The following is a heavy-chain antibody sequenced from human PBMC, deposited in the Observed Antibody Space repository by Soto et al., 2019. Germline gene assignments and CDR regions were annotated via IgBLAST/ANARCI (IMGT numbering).Heavy chain of an antibody. CDR1: GFIFSSHA. V-gene: IGHV3-23*01. D-gene: IGHD3-3*01. CDR3: AKDLPLWSGYSFSENH. Sequence: GGSLRLSCEGSGFIFSSHAMSWVRQAPGKGLEWVSSVSGSGASVHLPDFLKGRFSSSRDNSKNTVYLELNNLRVDDTAVYYCAKDLPLWSGYSFSENHWGQGTLVTVFS. J-gene: IGHJ5*02. CDR2: VSGSGASV.